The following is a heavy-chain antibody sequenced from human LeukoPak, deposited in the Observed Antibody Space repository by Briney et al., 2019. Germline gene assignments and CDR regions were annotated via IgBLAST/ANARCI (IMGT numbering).Heavy chain of an antibody. CDR1: GFTFSSYA. D-gene: IGHD2-2*01. CDR3: AKVGRTWKDIVVVPAAGPYFDY. J-gene: IGHJ4*02. Sequence: GGSLRLSCAASGFTFSSYAMSWVRQAPGKGLEWVSAISGSGGSTYYADSVKGRFTISRDNSKNTLYLQMNSLRAEDTAVYYCAKVGRTWKDIVVVPAAGPYFDYWGQGTLVTVSS. V-gene: IGHV3-23*01. CDR2: ISGSGGST.